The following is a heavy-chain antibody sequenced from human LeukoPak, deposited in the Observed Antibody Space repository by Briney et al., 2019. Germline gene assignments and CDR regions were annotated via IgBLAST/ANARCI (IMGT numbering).Heavy chain of an antibody. V-gene: IGHV3-74*01. CDR3: ARDSPSAPLDY. Sequence: PGGSLRLSCAASGFTFSSYWMHWVRQAPGKGLVWVSRINSDGSSTTYADSVRGRFTISRDNARNTLYLQMNSLRAEDTAVYYCARDSPSAPLDYWGQGTLVTVSS. D-gene: IGHD4/OR15-4a*01. J-gene: IGHJ4*02. CDR2: INSDGSST. CDR1: GFTFSSYW.